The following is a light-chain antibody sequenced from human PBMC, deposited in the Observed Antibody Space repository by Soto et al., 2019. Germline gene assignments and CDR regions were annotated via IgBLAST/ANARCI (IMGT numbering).Light chain of an antibody. CDR2: SAS. CDR3: QQGDGTPFT. V-gene: IGKV1-39*01. Sequence: DIQMTQSPFSLSASVGDRVTITCRTSRSISIFLNWYQQKPGGAPKLLIYSASTLQTGVPSRFTGSGSGTDFSLSISSLQPEDTATYYCQQGDGTPFTFGQGTRLEIQ. J-gene: IGKJ5*01. CDR1: RSISIF.